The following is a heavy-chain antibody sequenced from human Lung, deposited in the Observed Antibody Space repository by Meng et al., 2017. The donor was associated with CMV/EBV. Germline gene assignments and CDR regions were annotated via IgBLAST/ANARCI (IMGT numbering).Heavy chain of an antibody. Sequence: CTVSRGSISGSRRCWGWVRRAPGEGLEWIGSMLYGGSTFYNPSLKSRVSISIDVSKNQFSLSLSSVTAADTAVYYCARVWGGDNWLDPWGQGILVTVSS. CDR3: ARVWGGDNWLDP. CDR1: RGSISGSRRC. J-gene: IGHJ5*02. V-gene: IGHV4-39*07. D-gene: IGHD3-16*01. CDR2: MLYGGST.